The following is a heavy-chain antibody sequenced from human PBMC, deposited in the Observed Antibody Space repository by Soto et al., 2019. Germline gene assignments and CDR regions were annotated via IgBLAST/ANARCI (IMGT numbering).Heavy chain of an antibody. CDR1: GFSFNSAW. D-gene: IGHD2-15*01. CDR2: IKSKTNGETT. V-gene: IGHV3-15*01. CDR3: TTDQYLYGCSGGTCYVY. J-gene: IGHJ4*01. Sequence: GGSLRLSCAASGFSFNSAWMTWVRQAPGKGLEWVGRIKSKTNGETTDYAAPVRGRFTISRDDSKNTLYLHMNSLRTEDTAMYYCTTDQYLYGCSGGTCYVYWGHGTLVTVSS.